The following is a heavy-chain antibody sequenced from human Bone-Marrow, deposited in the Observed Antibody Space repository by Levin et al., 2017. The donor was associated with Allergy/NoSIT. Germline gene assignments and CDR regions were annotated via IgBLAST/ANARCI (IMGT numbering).Heavy chain of an antibody. CDR1: GFTFSSYW. Sequence: GGSLRLSCAASGFTFSSYWMTWVRQAPGKGLEWVANIKQDGGEKYYVDSVTGRFTISRDNAKNSLYLQMNSLRAEDTAVYYCARDYRSQGGGRTFDYWGQGTLVTVSS. D-gene: IGHD2-15*01. J-gene: IGHJ4*02. CDR3: ARDYRSQGGGRTFDY. CDR2: IKQDGGEK. V-gene: IGHV3-7*01.